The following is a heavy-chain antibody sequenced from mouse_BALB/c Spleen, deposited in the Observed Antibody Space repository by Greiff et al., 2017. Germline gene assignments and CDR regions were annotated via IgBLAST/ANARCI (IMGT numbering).Heavy chain of an antibody. CDR1: GDSITCGY. J-gene: IGHJ4*01. V-gene: IGHV3-8*02. D-gene: IGHD2-4*01. CDR2: ISYSGST. Sequence: EVQRVESGPSLVKPSQTLSLTCSVTGDSITCGYWNWIRKFPGNKLEYMGYISYSGSTYYNPSLKSRISITRDTSKNQYYLQLNSVTTEDTATYYCARLSDDYDEVGYAMDYWGQGTSVTVSS. CDR3: ARLSDDYDEVGYAMDY.